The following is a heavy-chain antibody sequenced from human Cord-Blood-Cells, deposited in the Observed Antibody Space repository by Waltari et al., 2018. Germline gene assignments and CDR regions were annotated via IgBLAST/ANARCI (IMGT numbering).Heavy chain of an antibody. CDR1: GGPFSSYP. J-gene: IGHJ4*02. CDR3: ARDLGGCSSTSCYLYGDYDY. D-gene: IGHD2-2*01. V-gene: IGHV1-69*01. Sequence: QVQLVQSGAEVKKPGSSVKVSCKASGGPFSSYPSSWVRQAPGQGIEWMGGIIPIFGTANYAQKFQGRVTITADESTSTAYMELSSLRSEDTAVYYCARDLGGCSSTSCYLYGDYDYWGQGTLVTVSS. CDR2: IIPIFGTA.